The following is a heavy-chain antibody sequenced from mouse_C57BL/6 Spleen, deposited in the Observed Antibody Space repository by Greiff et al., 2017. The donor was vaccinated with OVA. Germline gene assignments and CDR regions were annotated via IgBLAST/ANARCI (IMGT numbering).Heavy chain of an antibody. CDR2: ISSGGSYT. CDR3: ARPYYGSSYYYAMDY. Sequence: EVMLVESGGDLVKPGGSLKLSCAASGFTFSSYGMSWVRQTPDKRLEWVATISSGGSYTYYPDSVKGRFTISRDNAKNTLYLQMSSLKSEDTAMYYCARPYYGSSYYYAMDYWGQGTSVTVSS. CDR1: GFTFSSYG. V-gene: IGHV5-6*01. D-gene: IGHD1-1*01. J-gene: IGHJ4*01.